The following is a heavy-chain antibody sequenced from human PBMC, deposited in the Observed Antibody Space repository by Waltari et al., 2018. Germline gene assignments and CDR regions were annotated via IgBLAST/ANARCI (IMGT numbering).Heavy chain of an antibody. Sequence: QVQLQESGPGLVKPSETLSLTCTVSGDAISSHYWSWIRQPPGKGLELIGYVYYSGSTNYNPSFESRVTISVDTSKNQFSLTLNSVTAADTAVYYCARGQGYWGQGTLVTVSS. V-gene: IGHV4-59*11. CDR3: ARGQGY. CDR2: VYYSGST. CDR1: GDAISSHY. J-gene: IGHJ4*02.